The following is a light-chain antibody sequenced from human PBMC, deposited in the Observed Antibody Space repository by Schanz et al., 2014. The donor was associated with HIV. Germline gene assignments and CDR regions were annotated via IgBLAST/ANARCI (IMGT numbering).Light chain of an antibody. J-gene: IGLJ2*01. CDR3: SSYAGNNNLV. V-gene: IGLV2-8*01. Sequence: QSALTQPASVSGSPGQSITISCTGTSSDVGNYQLVSWYQQVPGKAPKVIISEVSKRPSGVPDRFSGSKSGNTASLTVSGLQAEDEADYYCSSYAGNNNLVFGGGTKVTVL. CDR1: SSDVGNYQL. CDR2: EVS.